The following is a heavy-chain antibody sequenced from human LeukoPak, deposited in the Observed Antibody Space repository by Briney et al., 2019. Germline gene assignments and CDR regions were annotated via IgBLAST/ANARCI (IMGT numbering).Heavy chain of an antibody. J-gene: IGHJ4*01. Sequence: GGSLRLSCEASGFPFSSYAMNWVGQAPRKGLEWVSTISGSGGSTYYADSVKGRFTISRDKSKNTVYLQMNSLRAEDTAVYYCAKERGYGYNHIDYWGHGTLVTVSS. D-gene: IGHD5-24*01. V-gene: IGHV3-23*01. CDR3: AKERGYGYNHIDY. CDR2: ISGSGGST. CDR1: GFPFSSYA.